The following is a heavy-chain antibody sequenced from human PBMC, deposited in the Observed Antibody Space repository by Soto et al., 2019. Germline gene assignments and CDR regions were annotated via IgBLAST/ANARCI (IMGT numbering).Heavy chain of an antibody. Sequence: QVQLVESGGGVVQPGRSLRHSCAASGFTFSSYAMHWVRQAPGKGLEWVAVISYDGSNKYYADSVKGRFTISRDNSKNTLYLQMNSLRAEDTAVYYCARDEPFRYWGQGTLVTVSS. D-gene: IGHD2-21*01. CDR1: GFTFSSYA. J-gene: IGHJ4*02. CDR2: ISYDGSNK. V-gene: IGHV3-30-3*01. CDR3: ARDEPFRY.